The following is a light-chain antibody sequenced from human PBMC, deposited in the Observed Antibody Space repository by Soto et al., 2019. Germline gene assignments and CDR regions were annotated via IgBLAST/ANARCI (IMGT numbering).Light chain of an antibody. CDR2: DAS. CDR1: QSVSSY. J-gene: IGKJ4*01. V-gene: IGKV3-11*01. CDR3: QQRLNWPPLT. Sequence: EIVLTQSPATLSLSPGERATLSCRASQSVSSYLAWYQQKPGQAPRLRIYDASNRATGIPARFSGSGSGTDFTLTISSLEPEDSAIYYCQQRLNWPPLTFGGGTKVEIK.